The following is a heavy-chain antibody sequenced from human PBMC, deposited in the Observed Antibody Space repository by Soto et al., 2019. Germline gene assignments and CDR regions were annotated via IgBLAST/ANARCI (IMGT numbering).Heavy chain of an antibody. CDR2: ISTSGGDT. Sequence: GGSLRLSCAASGFTFRNYAMSWIRQAPGKGLEWVSAISTSGGDTYYADSVKGRFTISRDNSKNTLYLQMNSLTADDTAVYYCARPGDYGDGWFDPWGQGTLVTVSS. CDR3: ARPGDYGDGWFDP. CDR1: GFTFRNYA. V-gene: IGHV3-23*01. J-gene: IGHJ5*02. D-gene: IGHD4-17*01.